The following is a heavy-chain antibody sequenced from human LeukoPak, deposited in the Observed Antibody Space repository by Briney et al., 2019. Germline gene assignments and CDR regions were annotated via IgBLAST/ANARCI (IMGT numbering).Heavy chain of an antibody. CDR2: ISNSGSTI. V-gene: IGHV3-48*04. J-gene: IGHJ5*02. D-gene: IGHD6-13*01. Sequence: GGSLRLSCAASGFTFSSYSMNWVRQAPGKGLEWVSYISNSGSTIYYADSVKGRFTISRDNAKNSLYLQMNSLRAEDTAVYYCARGGRDGIYSSPWGQGTLVTVSS. CDR1: GFTFSSYS. CDR3: ARGGRDGIYSSP.